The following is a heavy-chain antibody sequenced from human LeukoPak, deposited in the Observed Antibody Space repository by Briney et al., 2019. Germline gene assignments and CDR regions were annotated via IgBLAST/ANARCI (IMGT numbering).Heavy chain of an antibody. Sequence: QPGRSLRLSCAASGFTFSSYDMHWVRQAPGKGLEWVAVISYDGSKKYYADSVKGRFTISRDNSKNTLYLQMNSLRAEDTAVYYCAKAVIAYYDYYGMDVWGQGTTVTVSS. J-gene: IGHJ6*02. D-gene: IGHD3-22*01. CDR2: ISYDGSKK. CDR3: AKAVIAYYDYYGMDV. CDR1: GFTFSSYD. V-gene: IGHV3-30*18.